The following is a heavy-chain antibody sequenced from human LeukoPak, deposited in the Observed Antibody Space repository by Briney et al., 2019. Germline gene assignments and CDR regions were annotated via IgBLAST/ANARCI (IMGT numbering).Heavy chain of an antibody. V-gene: IGHV1-18*01. Sequence: GASVKVSCKASGYTFTSYGISWVRQAPGQGLEWMGWISAYNGNTNYAQKLQGRVTMTTDTSTSTAYMELRILRSDDTAVYYCARDLNVDTAMVCYYWGQGTLVTVSS. CDR2: ISAYNGNT. CDR3: ARDLNVDTAMVCYY. D-gene: IGHD5-18*01. J-gene: IGHJ4*02. CDR1: GYTFTSYG.